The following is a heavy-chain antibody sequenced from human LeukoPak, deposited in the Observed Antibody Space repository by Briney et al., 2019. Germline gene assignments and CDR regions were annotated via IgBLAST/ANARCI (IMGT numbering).Heavy chain of an antibody. CDR1: GFTFSSYS. CDR3: ARLEYSSSYDY. Sequence: GGSLSLSCAASGFTFSSYSMNWARRAPGKGLEWVSSISSSSSYIYYADSVKGRFTISRDNAKNSLYLQMNSLRAEDTAVYYCARLEYSSSYDYWGQGTLVTVSS. CDR2: ISSSSSYI. J-gene: IGHJ4*02. D-gene: IGHD6-13*01. V-gene: IGHV3-21*01.